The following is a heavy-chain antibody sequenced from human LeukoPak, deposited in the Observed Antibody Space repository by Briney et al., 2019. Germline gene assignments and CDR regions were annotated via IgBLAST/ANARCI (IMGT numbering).Heavy chain of an antibody. CDR3: ARDRDYGDHFDY. J-gene: IGHJ4*02. V-gene: IGHV1-18*01. D-gene: IGHD4-17*01. CDR1: GYTFTSYG. CDR2: ISGYNGNT. Sequence: ASVKVSCKASGYTFTSYGISWVRQAPGQGLEWMGWISGYNGNTNYAQKLQGRVTMTTDTSTSTAYMELRSLRSDDTAVYYCARDRDYGDHFDYWGQGTLVTVSS.